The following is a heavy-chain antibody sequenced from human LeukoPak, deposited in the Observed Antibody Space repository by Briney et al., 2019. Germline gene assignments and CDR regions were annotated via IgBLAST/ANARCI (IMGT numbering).Heavy chain of an antibody. CDR2: ISYDGSNK. CDR3: AREPPKSLRFCFDY. D-gene: IGHD5-12*01. V-gene: IGHV3-30*19. J-gene: IGHJ4*02. Sequence: GGSLRLSCAASGFTFSSYGMHWVRQAPGKGLEWVAVISYDGSNKYYADSVKGRFTISRDNSKNTLYLQMNSLRAEDTAVYYCAREPPKSLRFCFDYWGQGTLVTVSS. CDR1: GFTFSSYG.